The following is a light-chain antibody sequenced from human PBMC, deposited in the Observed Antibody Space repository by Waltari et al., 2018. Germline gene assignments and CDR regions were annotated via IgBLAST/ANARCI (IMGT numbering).Light chain of an antibody. CDR3: QQYNSAPLS. CDR1: QDFSSW. Sequence: DIQMTQTPYSLSASVGERGTITCRASQDFSSWLAWYQQKPGKAPKLLIYKASSLQTGVPSRFSGSGSGTDFTLTISSLQPEDFATYYCQQYNSAPLSFGGGTKVEIK. V-gene: IGKV1-5*03. CDR2: KAS. J-gene: IGKJ4*01.